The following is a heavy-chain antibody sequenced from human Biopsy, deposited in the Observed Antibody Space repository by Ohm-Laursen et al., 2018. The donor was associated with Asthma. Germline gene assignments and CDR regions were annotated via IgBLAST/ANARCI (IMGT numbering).Heavy chain of an antibody. CDR3: ARGPELDV. CDR2: TNERGVT. CDR1: GGSISSGAHY. J-gene: IGHJ6*02. Sequence: SETLSLTCTVSGGSISSGAHYWTWIRQSPGKGLEWIGETNERGVTNNNPSLKSRVIISIDTYWNRVSLKLTSVTAADTAVYYCARGPELDVWGQGTTATVSS. V-gene: IGHV4-39*07.